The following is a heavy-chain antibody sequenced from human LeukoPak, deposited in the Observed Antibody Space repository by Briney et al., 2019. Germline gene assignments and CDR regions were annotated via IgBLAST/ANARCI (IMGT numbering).Heavy chain of an antibody. CDR2: IYYTGST. V-gene: IGHV4-39*01. Sequence: SPSETLSLTCTVSGGSISSSNYYWGWIRQPPGKGLEWIGSIYYTGSTYYNPSLKSRVTISVDTSKNQFSLKLSFVTAADTAVFYCARLYLHTVYSDYWGQGTLVTVSS. J-gene: IGHJ4*02. CDR1: GGSISSSNYY. CDR3: ARLYLHTVYSDY. D-gene: IGHD2-2*01.